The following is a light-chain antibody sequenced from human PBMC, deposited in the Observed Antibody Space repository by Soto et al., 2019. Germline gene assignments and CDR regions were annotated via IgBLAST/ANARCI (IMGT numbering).Light chain of an antibody. Sequence: DIQMTQSPSSLSASVGDRVTITCRASQAFRPYLVWNQQKPGTVPNPLIVAAPTLQSGDHSRCSASESGTDFTLSISSLQPEAVATYYCQNYIGAASTFGRGTKAEIK. CDR3: QNYIGAAST. V-gene: IGKV1-27*01. CDR1: QAFRPY. J-gene: IGKJ1*01. CDR2: AAP.